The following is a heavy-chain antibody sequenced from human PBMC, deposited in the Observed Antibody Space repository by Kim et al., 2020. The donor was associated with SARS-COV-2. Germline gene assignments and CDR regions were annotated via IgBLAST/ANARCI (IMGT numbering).Heavy chain of an antibody. CDR1: GFTFSNYG. CDR3: ARDSSAYTP. D-gene: IGHD3-22*01. Sequence: GGSLRLSCAASGFTFSNYGMQWVRQAPGKGLVWVSRINSDGSSTSCADSVQGRFTISRDNAKNTLYLQMNSLREEDTAVYYCARDSSAYTPWGQGALVTVSS. J-gene: IGHJ4*02. V-gene: IGHV3-74*01. CDR2: INSDGSST.